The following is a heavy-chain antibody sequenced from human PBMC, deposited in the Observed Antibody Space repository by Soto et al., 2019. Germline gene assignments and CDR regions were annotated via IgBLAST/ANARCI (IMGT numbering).Heavy chain of an antibody. CDR3: AKTFFQDCTNGVCYLTPRYYFDY. J-gene: IGHJ4*02. CDR1: GFTFSSYA. D-gene: IGHD2-8*01. Sequence: GGSLRLSCAASGFTFSSYAMSWVRQAPGKGLEWVSAISGSGGSTYYADSVKGRFTISRDNSKNTLYLQMNSLRAEDTAVYYCAKTFFQDCTNGVCYLTPRYYFDYWGQGTLVTVSS. V-gene: IGHV3-23*01. CDR2: ISGSGGST.